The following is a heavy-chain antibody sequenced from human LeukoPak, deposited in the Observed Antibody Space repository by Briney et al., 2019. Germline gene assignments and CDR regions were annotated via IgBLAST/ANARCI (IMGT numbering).Heavy chain of an antibody. CDR3: SFGASGTRGVH. V-gene: IGHV3-15*01. Sequence: GGSLRLSCAASGFTFSSYAMSWVRQAPGKGLEWVGRIKSKTDGGTTDYAAPVRGRFTISRDDSKSTLYLQMNSLKVEDTAVYYCSFGASGTRGVHWGQGTLVTVSS. CDR2: IKSKTDGGTT. CDR1: GFTFSSYA. D-gene: IGHD1-1*01. J-gene: IGHJ4*02.